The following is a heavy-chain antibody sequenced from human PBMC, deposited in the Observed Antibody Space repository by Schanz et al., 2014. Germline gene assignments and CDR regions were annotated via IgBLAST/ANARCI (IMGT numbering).Heavy chain of an antibody. Sequence: EVRLVESGGGLVEPGGSLRLSCSGSGFTFSEVYMSWVRQAPGKGLEWVGRIENNANGATTDYAAPVKGRFTVSRDDSRNSLYLHMQTLRTDAIALYYCTTFNNRDALYIWGQGTMVSVSS. D-gene: IGHD1-20*01. CDR1: GFTFSEVY. J-gene: IGHJ3*02. V-gene: IGHV3-15*04. CDR2: IENNANGATT. CDR3: TTFNNRDALYI.